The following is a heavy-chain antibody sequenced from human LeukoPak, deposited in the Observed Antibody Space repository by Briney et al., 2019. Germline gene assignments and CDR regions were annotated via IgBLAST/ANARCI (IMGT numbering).Heavy chain of an antibody. CDR1: GFTVSSNY. Sequence: GGSLRLSCAASGFTVSSNYMSWVRQAPGKGLEWVSVIYSGGSTYYADSVKGRFTISRDNSKNTLYLQMNSLRAEDTAVYYCTREIYGDFGRVDYWGQGTLVTVSS. V-gene: IGHV3-53*01. J-gene: IGHJ4*02. CDR3: TREIYGDFGRVDY. CDR2: IYSGGST. D-gene: IGHD4-17*01.